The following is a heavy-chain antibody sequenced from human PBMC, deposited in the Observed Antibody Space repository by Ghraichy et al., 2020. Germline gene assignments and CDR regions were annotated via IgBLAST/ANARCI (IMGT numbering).Heavy chain of an antibody. V-gene: IGHV1-24*01. Sequence: ASVKVSCKVSGYTLTELSMHWVRQAPGKGLEWMGGFDPEDGETIYAQKFQGRVTMTEDTSTDTAYMELSSLRSEDTAVYYCATEALTPGIAVAGDWYFDLWGRGTLVTVSS. J-gene: IGHJ2*01. CDR2: FDPEDGET. CDR1: GYTLTELS. D-gene: IGHD6-19*01. CDR3: ATEALTPGIAVAGDWYFDL.